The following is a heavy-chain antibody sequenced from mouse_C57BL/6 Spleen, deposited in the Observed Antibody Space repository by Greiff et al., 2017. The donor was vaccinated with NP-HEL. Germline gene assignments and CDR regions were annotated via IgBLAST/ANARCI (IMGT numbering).Heavy chain of an antibody. J-gene: IGHJ1*03. V-gene: IGHV1-64*01. CDR2: IHPNSGST. D-gene: IGHD1-1*01. CDR3: ARCGYYGSGPYWYFDV. Sequence: QVQLQQPGAELVKPGASVKLSCKASGYTFTSYWMHWVKQRPGQGLEWIGMIHPNSGSTNYNEKFKSKATLTVDKSSSSAYMQLSSLTSVDSAVYYCARCGYYGSGPYWYFDVWGTGTTVTVSS. CDR1: GYTFTSYW.